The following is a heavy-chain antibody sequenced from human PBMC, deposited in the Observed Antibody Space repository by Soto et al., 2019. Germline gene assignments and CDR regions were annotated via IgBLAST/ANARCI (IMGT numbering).Heavy chain of an antibody. CDR3: ARAKGWLPYYGMDV. CDR2: IYSGGST. V-gene: IGHV3-53*01. D-gene: IGHD5-12*01. CDR1: GFTVSSNY. Sequence: GGSLRLSCAASGFTVSSNYMSWVRQAPGKGLEWVSVIYSGGSTYYADSVKGRFTISRDNSKNTLYLQMNSLRAEDTAVYYCARAKGWLPYYGMDVWGQGTTVTVSS. J-gene: IGHJ6*02.